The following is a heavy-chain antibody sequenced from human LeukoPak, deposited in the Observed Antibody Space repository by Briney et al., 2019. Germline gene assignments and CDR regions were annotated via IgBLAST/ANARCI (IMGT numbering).Heavy chain of an antibody. CDR2: IYYSGST. CDR3: ARGIVGFDAFDI. J-gene: IGHJ3*02. D-gene: IGHD1-26*01. Sequence: GSLRLSCAASGFTLSSYWMSWVRQAPGKGLEWIGYIYYSGSTNYNPSLKSRVTISVDTSKNQFSLKLSSVTAADTAVYYCARGIVGFDAFDIWGQGTMVTVSS. CDR1: GFTLSSYW. V-gene: IGHV4-59*01.